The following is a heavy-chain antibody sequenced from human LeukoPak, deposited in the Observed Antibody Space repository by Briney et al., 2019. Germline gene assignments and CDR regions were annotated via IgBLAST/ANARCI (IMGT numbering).Heavy chain of an antibody. D-gene: IGHD4-17*01. Sequence: PGRSLRLSCAASGFTFSSYGMHWVRQAPGKGLEWVAVISYDGSNKYYADSVKGRFTISRDNFKNTVYLQMNSLRAEDTAVYYCASTTVTTGGDAFDIWGQGTMVTVSS. J-gene: IGHJ3*02. CDR1: GFTFSSYG. V-gene: IGHV3-30*03. CDR2: ISYDGSNK. CDR3: ASTTVTTGGDAFDI.